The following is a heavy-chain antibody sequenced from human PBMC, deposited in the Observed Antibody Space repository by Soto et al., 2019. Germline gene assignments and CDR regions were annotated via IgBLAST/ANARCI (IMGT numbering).Heavy chain of an antibody. Sequence: QVQLVESGGGVVQPGRSLRLSCAASGFTFSSYAMHWVRQAPGKGLEWLAVISYDGSNKYYADSEKGRFTISRDNSKNALYLQMNSLRAEDTAVYYCARPLWRNDYNWGYFDLWGRGTLVTVSS. CDR3: ARPLWRNDYNWGYFDL. V-gene: IGHV3-30-3*01. J-gene: IGHJ2*01. D-gene: IGHD4-4*01. CDR1: GFTFSSYA. CDR2: ISYDGSNK.